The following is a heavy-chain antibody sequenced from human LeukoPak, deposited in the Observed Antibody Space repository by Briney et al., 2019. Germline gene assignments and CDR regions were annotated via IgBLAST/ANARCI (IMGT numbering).Heavy chain of an antibody. J-gene: IGHJ6*03. D-gene: IGHD2-15*01. CDR1: GYTFTGYY. CDR3: ARGSRYCSGGSCYFGYYYYMDV. Sequence: ASVKVSCKASGYTFTGYYMHWVRQAPGQGLEWMGWINPNSGGTNYAQKFQGRVTMTRDTSISTAYMELSRLRSDDTAVYYCARGSRYCSGGSCYFGYYYYMDVWGKGTTVTVSS. CDR2: INPNSGGT. V-gene: IGHV1-2*02.